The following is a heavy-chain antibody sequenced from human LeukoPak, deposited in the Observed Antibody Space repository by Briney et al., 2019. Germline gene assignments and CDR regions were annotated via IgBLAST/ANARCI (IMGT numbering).Heavy chain of an antibody. CDR1: GYSFSSYW. CDR3: ARLSLPGYSSSWYGDYYGMDV. CDR2: IYPGDSDT. J-gene: IGHJ6*02. Sequence: GESLKISCKGSGYSFSSYWIGWVRQMPGKGLEWMGIIYPGDSDTRDSPSFQGQVTISADKSVSTAYLQWSNLKASDTAMYYCARLSLPGYSSSWYGDYYGMDVWGQGTTVTVSS. V-gene: IGHV5-51*01. D-gene: IGHD6-13*01.